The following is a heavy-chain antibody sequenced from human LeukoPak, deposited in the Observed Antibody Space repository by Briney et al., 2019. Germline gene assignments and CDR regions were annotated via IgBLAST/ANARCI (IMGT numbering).Heavy chain of an antibody. CDR3: ARFDPGVTPGDY. D-gene: IGHD4-23*01. J-gene: IGHJ4*02. V-gene: IGHV1-69*13. CDR2: IIPIFGTA. CDR1: GGTFSNYG. Sequence: GASVKVSCKASGGTFSNYGISWVRQAPGQGLEWMGGIIPIFGTANYAQIFQGRVTISANESTTTAYMELSNLRSEDTAVYYCARFDPGVTPGDYWGQGTLVTVSS.